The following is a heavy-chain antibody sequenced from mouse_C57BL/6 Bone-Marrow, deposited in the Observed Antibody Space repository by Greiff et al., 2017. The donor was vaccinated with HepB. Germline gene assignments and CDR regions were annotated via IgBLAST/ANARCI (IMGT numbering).Heavy chain of an antibody. V-gene: IGHV1-26*01. CDR3: ARLAYYSNYY. J-gene: IGHJ3*01. CDR1: GYTFTDYY. D-gene: IGHD2-5*01. Sequence: EVKLQQSGPELVKPGASVKISCKASGYTFTDYYMNWVKQSHGKSLEWIGDINPNNGGTSYNQKFKGKATLTVDKSSSTAYMELRSLTSEDSAVYYCARLAYYSNYYWGQGTLVTVSA. CDR2: INPNNGGT.